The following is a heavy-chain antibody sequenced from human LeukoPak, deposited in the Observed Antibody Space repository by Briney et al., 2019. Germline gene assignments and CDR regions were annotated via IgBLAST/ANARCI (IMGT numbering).Heavy chain of an antibody. J-gene: IGHJ4*02. CDR3: AKGDYYDSSGSLDY. CDR1: GFTFKDYA. V-gene: IGHV3-9*03. D-gene: IGHD3-22*01. CDR2: ISWNSGSI. Sequence: PGRSLRLSCAASGFTFKDYAMHWVRQAPRKGLEWVSGISWNSGSIGYADSVKGRFTISRDNAKNSLYLQMNSLRAEDMASYYCAKGDYYDSSGSLDYWGQGTLVTVSS.